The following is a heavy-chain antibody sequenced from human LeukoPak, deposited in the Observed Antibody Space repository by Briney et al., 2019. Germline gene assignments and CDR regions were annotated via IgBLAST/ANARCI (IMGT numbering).Heavy chain of an antibody. CDR1: GFTFSSNA. V-gene: IGHV3-23*01. CDR3: AKQSAGSAAWYSLHYDF. D-gene: IGHD6-13*01. CDR2: ISGSGSRT. J-gene: IGHJ4*02. Sequence: GGSLRLSCAASGFTFSSNAMSWVRQAPGKGLEWVSGISGSGSRTCYADSVKGRLTISRDNSKNTLYLQMNSLRAEDTAVYFCAKQSAGSAAWYSLHYDFWGQGTLVTVSS.